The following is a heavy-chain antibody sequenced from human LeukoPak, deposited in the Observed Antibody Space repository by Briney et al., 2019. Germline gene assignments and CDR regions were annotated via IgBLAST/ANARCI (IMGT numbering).Heavy chain of an antibody. CDR3: AKSPTDYYDSSGYNHHFDY. J-gene: IGHJ4*02. D-gene: IGHD3-22*01. Sequence: PGGSLRLSCAASGFTFSSYAMSWVRQAPGKGLEWVSAISGSGGSTYYADSVKGRFTISRDNSKNTLYLQMNSLRAEDTAVYYCAKSPTDYYDSSGYNHHFDYWGQGTLVTVSS. V-gene: IGHV3-23*01. CDR2: ISGSGGST. CDR1: GFTFSSYA.